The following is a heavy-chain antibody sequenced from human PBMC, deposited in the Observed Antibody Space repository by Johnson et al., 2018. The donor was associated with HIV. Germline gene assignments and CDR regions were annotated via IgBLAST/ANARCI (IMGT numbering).Heavy chain of an antibody. CDR2: ISWDGGST. J-gene: IGHJ3*01. V-gene: IGHV3-43*01. CDR3: ASGHMWSGF. D-gene: IGHD3/OR15-3a*01. Sequence: VQLVESGGVVVQPGGSLRLSCAASGFTFDDYTMHWVRQAPGKGLEWVSLISWDGGSTYYADSVKGRFTISRDNAKNSLYLQMSSLRVEDTAVYYCASGHMWSGFWGQGTMVTVSS. CDR1: GFTFDDYT.